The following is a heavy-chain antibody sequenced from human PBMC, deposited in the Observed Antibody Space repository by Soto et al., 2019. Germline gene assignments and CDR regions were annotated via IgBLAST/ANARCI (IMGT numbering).Heavy chain of an antibody. J-gene: IGHJ5*02. V-gene: IGHV2-5*02. CDR3: AHTPYYYGSVSYYIFLSNWFDP. D-gene: IGHD3-10*01. CDR1: GFSLSTSGVG. Sequence: QITLKESGPTLVKPTQTLTLTCTFSGFSLSTSGVGVGWIRQPPGKALEWLALIYWDDDKRYSPSLKSRLTITKDTSKNQLVLTMTNMDPVDTATYYCAHTPYYYGSVSYYIFLSNWFDPWGQGTLVTVSS. CDR2: IYWDDDK.